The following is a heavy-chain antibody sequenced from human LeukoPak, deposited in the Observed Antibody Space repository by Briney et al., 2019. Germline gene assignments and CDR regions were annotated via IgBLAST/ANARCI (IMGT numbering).Heavy chain of an antibody. D-gene: IGHD3-22*01. CDR3: ARPFFHDSSGYYYGMTFDY. Sequence: ASVKVSCKASGYTFTGYYMNWVRQAPGQRLEGRGWINPNSGGTNYAQKFQGRVTMTRDTSISTAYMELSRLRSDDTAVYYCARPFFHDSSGYYYGMTFDYWGQGTLVTVSS. CDR1: GYTFTGYY. V-gene: IGHV1-2*02. CDR2: INPNSGGT. J-gene: IGHJ4*02.